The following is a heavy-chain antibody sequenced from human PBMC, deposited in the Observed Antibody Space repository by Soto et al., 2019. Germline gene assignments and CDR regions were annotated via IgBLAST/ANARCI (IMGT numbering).Heavy chain of an antibody. CDR2: MNPNSGNT. CDR1: GYTFTSYD. J-gene: IGHJ5*02. Sequence: ASVKVSCKAPGYTFTSYDINWVRQATGQGLEWMGWMNPNSGNTGYAQKFQGRVTMTRNTSISTAYMELSSLRSEDTAVYYCARGIELPDNWFDPWGQGTLVTVSS. D-gene: IGHD2-15*01. CDR3: ARGIELPDNWFDP. V-gene: IGHV1-8*01.